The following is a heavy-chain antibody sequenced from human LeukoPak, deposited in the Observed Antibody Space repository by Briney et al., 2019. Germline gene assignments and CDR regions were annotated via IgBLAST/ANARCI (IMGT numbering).Heavy chain of an antibody. D-gene: IGHD3-16*01. Sequence: SETLSLTCTVSGGSISGYYWSWIRQPPGKGLEWIGYIYYSGITNYSPSLKSRVTISIDTSKNQFSLKLSSVTAADTAVYYCATIGGETYYMDVWGKGTTVTVSS. CDR3: ATIGGETYYMDV. V-gene: IGHV4-59*01. J-gene: IGHJ6*03. CDR2: IYYSGIT. CDR1: GGSISGYY.